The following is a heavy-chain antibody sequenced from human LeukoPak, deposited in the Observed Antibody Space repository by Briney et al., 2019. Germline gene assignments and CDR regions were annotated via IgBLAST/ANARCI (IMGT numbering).Heavy chain of an antibody. V-gene: IGHV4-38-2*02. J-gene: IGHJ4*02. CDR1: GYSISSGYY. D-gene: IGHD4-11*01. CDR3: AGDRFDYRANPRPHYFDY. CDR2: IYHSGST. Sequence: SETPSLTCTVSGYSISSGYYWGWIRQPPGKGLEWIGSIYHSGSTYYNPSLKSRVTISVDTSKNQFSLKLSSVTAADTAVYYCAGDRFDYRANPRPHYFDYWGQGTLVTVSS.